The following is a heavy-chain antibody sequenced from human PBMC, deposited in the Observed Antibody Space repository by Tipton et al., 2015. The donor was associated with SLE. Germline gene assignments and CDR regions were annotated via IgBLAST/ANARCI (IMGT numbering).Heavy chain of an antibody. Sequence: TLSLTCSVSGVSISSGSSYWSWIRQPAGKGLEWIGHVYMTGSTNCNPSLKSRVTISVDTSKNQFSLKLTSVTAADTAVYFCARDFILPAAGAFDPWGQGTLVTVSS. V-gene: IGHV4-61*09. D-gene: IGHD6-13*01. CDR1: GVSISSGSSY. CDR3: ARDFILPAAGAFDP. CDR2: VYMTGST. J-gene: IGHJ5*02.